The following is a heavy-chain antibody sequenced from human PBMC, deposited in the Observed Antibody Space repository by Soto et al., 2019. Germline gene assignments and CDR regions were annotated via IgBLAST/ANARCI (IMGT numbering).Heavy chain of an antibody. CDR3: ARDPGITIFGSH. V-gene: IGHV1-18*01. CDR2: ISAYNGNT. J-gene: IGHJ4*02. D-gene: IGHD3-3*01. CDR1: GYTFTSYG. Sequence: ASVKVSCKASGYTFTSYGISWVRQAPGQGLEWMGWISAYNGNTNYAQELQGRVTMTTDTSASTAYMELSSLRSEDTAVYYCARDPGITIFGSHWGQGTLVTVSS.